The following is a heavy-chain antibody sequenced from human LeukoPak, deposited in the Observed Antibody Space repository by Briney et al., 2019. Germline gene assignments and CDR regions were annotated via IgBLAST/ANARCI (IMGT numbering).Heavy chain of an antibody. CDR2: IKQDGSEK. CDR3: ARHSGTYFDY. J-gene: IGHJ4*02. Sequence: PGGSLRLSCAASGFTLSSYWMTWVRQAPGKGLEWLANIKQDGSEKYSVDSVKGRFTISRDNAKNSLYLQMNSLRAEDTAVYYGARHSGTYFDYWGQGTLVTVSS. D-gene: IGHD1-26*01. CDR1: GFTLSSYW. V-gene: IGHV3-7*01.